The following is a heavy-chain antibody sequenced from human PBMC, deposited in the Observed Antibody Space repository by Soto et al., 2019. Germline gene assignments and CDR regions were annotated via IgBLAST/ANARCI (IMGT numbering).Heavy chain of an antibody. Sequence: SETLSLTCTVSGGSISSSSYYWGWIRQPPGKGLEWIGSIYYSGSTYYNPSLKSRVTISVDTSKNQFSLKLSSVTAADTAVYYCARTPGGDMITFGGVPHYYYYMDVWGKGTTVTVSS. D-gene: IGHD3-16*01. CDR1: GGSISSSSYY. CDR2: IYYSGST. J-gene: IGHJ6*03. V-gene: IGHV4-39*01. CDR3: ARTPGGDMITFGGVPHYYYYMDV.